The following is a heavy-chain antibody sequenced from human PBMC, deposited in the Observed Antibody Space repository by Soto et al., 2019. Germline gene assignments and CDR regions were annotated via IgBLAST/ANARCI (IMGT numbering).Heavy chain of an antibody. Sequence: SETLSLTCTVSGGSISSYYWSWIRQPPGKGLEWIGYIYYSGSTNYNASLKSRVSISVDTSKNQFSLKLSSVTAADSAVYYCARGGYVFWFDPWGQGTLVTVSS. CDR3: ARGGYVFWFDP. CDR2: IYYSGST. CDR1: GGSISSYY. V-gene: IGHV4-59*01. D-gene: IGHD5-12*01. J-gene: IGHJ5*02.